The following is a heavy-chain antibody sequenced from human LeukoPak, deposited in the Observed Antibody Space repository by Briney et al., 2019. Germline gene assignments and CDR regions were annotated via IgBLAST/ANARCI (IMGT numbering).Heavy chain of an antibody. D-gene: IGHD2-15*01. V-gene: IGHV4-4*02. J-gene: IGHJ4*02. Sequence: KPSGTLSLTCAVSGGSISSSNWWSWVRQPPGKGLEWIGEIYHSGSTNYNPSLKSRVTISVDTSKNQFSLKLSSVTAADTAVYYCARGRRGLLPFDYWGQGTLVTVSS. CDR3: ARGRRGLLPFDY. CDR2: IYHSGST. CDR1: GGSISSSNW.